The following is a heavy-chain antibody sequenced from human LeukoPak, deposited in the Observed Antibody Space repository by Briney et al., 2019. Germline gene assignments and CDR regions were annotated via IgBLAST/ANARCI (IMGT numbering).Heavy chain of an antibody. CDR2: ISSSSSTI. D-gene: IGHD1-1*01. J-gene: IGHJ4*02. CDR3: ARDGYNWNVAFDY. CDR1: GFTFSSFG. V-gene: IGHV3-48*01. Sequence: GGSLRLSCAASGFTFSSFGMNWVRQAPGKGLEWVSYISSSSSTIYYADSVKGRFTISRDNAKNSLYLQMNSLRAEDTAVYYCARDGYNWNVAFDYWGQGILVTVSS.